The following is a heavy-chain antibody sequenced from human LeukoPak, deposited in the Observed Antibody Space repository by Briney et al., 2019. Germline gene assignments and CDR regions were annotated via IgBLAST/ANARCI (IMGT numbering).Heavy chain of an antibody. CDR3: AREVVAAIHY. Sequence: VASVKVSCKASGGTFSSYAISWVRQAPGQGLEWMGRIIPIRGIANYAQKFQGRVTITADKSTSTAYMELSSLRSEDTAVYYCAREVVAAIHYWGQGTLVTVSS. D-gene: IGHD2-15*01. V-gene: IGHV1-69*04. J-gene: IGHJ4*02. CDR1: GGTFSSYA. CDR2: IIPIRGIA.